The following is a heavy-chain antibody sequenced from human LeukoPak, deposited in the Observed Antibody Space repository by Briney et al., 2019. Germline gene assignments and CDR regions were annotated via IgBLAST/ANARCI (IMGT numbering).Heavy chain of an antibody. V-gene: IGHV3-21*01. CDR3: ARSQRDQLLYSNYYYYYMDV. Sequence: GGSLRLSCAGSGFIFSIYAINWVRQAPGKGLEWVSSISSSSSYIYYADSVKGRFTISRDNAKNSLYLQMNSLRAEDTAVYYCARSQRDQLLYSNYYYYYMDVWGKGTTVTVSS. D-gene: IGHD2-2*02. CDR1: GFIFSIYA. J-gene: IGHJ6*03. CDR2: ISSSSSYI.